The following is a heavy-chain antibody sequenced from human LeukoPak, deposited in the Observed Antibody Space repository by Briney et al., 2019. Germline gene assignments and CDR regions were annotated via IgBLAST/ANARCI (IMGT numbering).Heavy chain of an antibody. J-gene: IGHJ4*02. CDR2: ISSSSSYI. V-gene: IGHV3-21*01. CDR1: GFTFSSYS. CDR3: ARDAPYYDYVWGSYRPGIFDY. Sequence: PGGSLRLSCAASGFTFSSYSMNWVRQAPGKGLEWVSSISSSSSYIYYADSVKGRFTISRDNAKNSLYLQMNSLRAEDTAVYYCARDAPYYDYVWGSYRPGIFDYWGQGTLVTVSS. D-gene: IGHD3-16*02.